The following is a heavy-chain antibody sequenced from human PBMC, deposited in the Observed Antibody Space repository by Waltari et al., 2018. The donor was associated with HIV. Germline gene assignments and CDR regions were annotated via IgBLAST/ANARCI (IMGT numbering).Heavy chain of an antibody. D-gene: IGHD5-12*01. CDR1: GFTFSTYG. Sequence: QVQLVESGGGVVQPGRSLRLSCAASGFTFSTYGMHWVRQPPGKGLEWLALIWYDASNKYYADSEKGRFTISRDNSKNTLYLQMNSLRAEDTAVYYCAGEGNVDIVATMDYYGMDVWGQGTTVTVSS. CDR2: IWYDASNK. J-gene: IGHJ6*02. V-gene: IGHV3-33*08. CDR3: AGEGNVDIVATMDYYGMDV.